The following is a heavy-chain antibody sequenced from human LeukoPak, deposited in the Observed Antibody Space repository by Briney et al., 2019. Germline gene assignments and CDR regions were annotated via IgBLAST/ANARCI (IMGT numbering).Heavy chain of an antibody. V-gene: IGHV1-18*01. D-gene: IGHD2-2*01. Sequence: ASVKVSCKASGGTFSSYAISWVRQAPGQGLEWMGWISAYNGNTNYAQKLQGRVTMTTDTSTSTAYMELRSLRSDDTAVYYCARVGWRYCSSTSCYRFDPWGQGTLVTVSS. J-gene: IGHJ5*02. CDR1: GGTFSSYA. CDR3: ARVGWRYCSSTSCYRFDP. CDR2: ISAYNGNT.